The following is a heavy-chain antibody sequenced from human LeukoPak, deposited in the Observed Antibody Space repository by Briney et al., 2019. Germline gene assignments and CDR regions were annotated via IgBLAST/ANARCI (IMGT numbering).Heavy chain of an antibody. D-gene: IGHD6-13*01. CDR2: MNPNSGEI. CDR3: AREQLDP. Sequence: ASVKVSCKASGYTFTSYDINWVRPATGQGLEWMGYMNPNSGEIVYAQKFQGRVTMTTDTSISTAYMELSSLRSEDTAVYYCAREQLDPWGQGTLVTVSS. V-gene: IGHV1-8*01. CDR1: GYTFTSYD. J-gene: IGHJ5*02.